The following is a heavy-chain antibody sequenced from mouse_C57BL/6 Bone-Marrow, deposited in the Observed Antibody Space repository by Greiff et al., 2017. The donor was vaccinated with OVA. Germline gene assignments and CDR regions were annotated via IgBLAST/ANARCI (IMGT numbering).Heavy chain of an antibody. CDR1: GYSFTSGYY. Sequence: EVQLQESGPGLVKPSPSLSLSCSVTGYSFTSGYYWNWIRQFPGNKLEWMGYIRYDGSNNSNPSLKSRISITRDTSKNQCFMKLNSVTTEDTATYYCATTVVLPWGQGTLVTVSA. V-gene: IGHV3-6*01. J-gene: IGHJ3*01. D-gene: IGHD1-1*01. CDR3: ATTVVLP. CDR2: IRYDGSN.